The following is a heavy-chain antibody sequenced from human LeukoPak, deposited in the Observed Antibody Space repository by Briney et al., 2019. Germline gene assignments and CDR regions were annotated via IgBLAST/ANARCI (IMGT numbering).Heavy chain of an antibody. D-gene: IGHD6-13*01. CDR1: GYTFASYY. V-gene: IGHV1-46*01. CDR2: INPSGGST. CDR3: ARGAAGTTAFDI. Sequence: ASVKVSCKASGYTFASYYMHWVRQAPGQGLEWMGIINPSGGSTSYAQKFQGRVTMTRDMSTSTVYMELSSLRSEDTAVYYCARGAAGTTAFDIWGQGTMVTVSS. J-gene: IGHJ3*02.